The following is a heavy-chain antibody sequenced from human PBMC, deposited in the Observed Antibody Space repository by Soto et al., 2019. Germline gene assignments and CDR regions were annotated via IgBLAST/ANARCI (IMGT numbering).Heavy chain of an antibody. CDR1: GFIFSYYW. D-gene: IGHD2-21*02. V-gene: IGHV3-74*01. Sequence: EVRLVESEGGLVQPGGSLSLSCAASGFIFSYYWMHWVRQAPGQGLLWVSRIHSDGSSTTYADSVKGRFTISRDNAKNTVSLQMNSLRVEDTGVYFCARGDRGAFDLWGQGTMVTVSS. CDR2: IHSDGSST. J-gene: IGHJ3*01. CDR3: ARGDRGAFDL.